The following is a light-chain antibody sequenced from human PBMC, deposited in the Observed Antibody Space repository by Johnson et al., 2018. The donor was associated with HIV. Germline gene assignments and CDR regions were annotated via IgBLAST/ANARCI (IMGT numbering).Light chain of an antibody. J-gene: IGLJ1*01. CDR3: GTWDSSLSAYV. CDR2: ENN. Sequence: SVLTQPPSVSAAPGQKVTISCSGSSSNIGNNYVSWYQQLPGTAPKLLIYENNKRPSGIPDRFSGSKSGTSATLGITGLQTENEADYYCGTWDSSLSAYVFGIGTKVTV. CDR1: SSNIGNNY. V-gene: IGLV1-51*01.